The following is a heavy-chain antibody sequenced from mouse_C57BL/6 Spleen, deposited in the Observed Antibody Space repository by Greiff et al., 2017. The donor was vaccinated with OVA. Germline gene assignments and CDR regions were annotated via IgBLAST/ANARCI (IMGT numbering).Heavy chain of an antibody. V-gene: IGHV1-82*01. Sequence: QVQLQQSGPELVKPGASVKTSCKASGYAFSSSWMNWVKQRPGKGLEWIGRIYPGDGDTTYNGKFKGKATLTADKSSSTAYMQLSSLTSEDSAVYFFAGYYGSSYGFDYWGPGTTLTVSS. J-gene: IGHJ2*01. CDR2: IYPGDGDT. D-gene: IGHD1-1*01. CDR3: AGYYGSSYGFDY. CDR1: GYAFSSSW.